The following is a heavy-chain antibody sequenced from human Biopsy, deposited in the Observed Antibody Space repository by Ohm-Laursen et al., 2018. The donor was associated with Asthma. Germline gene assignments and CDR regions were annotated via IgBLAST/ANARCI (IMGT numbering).Heavy chain of an antibody. Sequence: SLRLSCTASGFTFDDYAMHWVRQAPGKGLEWVSGVSWNSGSIDYADSVKGRFTISGDNAKNSLYLQMNSLGGADTALYYCVKDIRLQLWGFDSWGQGTLVTVSS. J-gene: IGHJ4*02. V-gene: IGHV3-9*01. D-gene: IGHD6-13*01. CDR1: GFTFDDYA. CDR2: VSWNSGSI. CDR3: VKDIRLQLWGFDS.